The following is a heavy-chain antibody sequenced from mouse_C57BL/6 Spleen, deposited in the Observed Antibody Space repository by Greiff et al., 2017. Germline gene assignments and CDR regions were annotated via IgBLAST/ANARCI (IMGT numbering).Heavy chain of an antibody. CDR1: GYTFTSYW. V-gene: IGHV1-64*01. J-gene: IGHJ3*01. D-gene: IGHD2-1*01. Sequence: QVQLQQPGAELVKPGTSVKLSCKASGYTFTSYWMHWVKQRPGQGLEWIGMIHPNSGSTNYNEKFKSKATLTVDKSSSTAYMQLSSLTSEDSAVYYCAREGIYYGNPWFAYWGQGTLVTVSA. CDR3: AREGIYYGNPWFAY. CDR2: IHPNSGST.